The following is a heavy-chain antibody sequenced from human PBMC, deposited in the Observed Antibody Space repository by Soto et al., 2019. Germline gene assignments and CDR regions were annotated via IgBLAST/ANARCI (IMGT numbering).Heavy chain of an antibody. D-gene: IGHD6-13*01. CDR3: ARDSGGAAALWVDY. V-gene: IGHV3-33*01. J-gene: IGHJ4*02. Sequence: QVQLVESGGGVVQPGRSLRLSCAASGFTFSSYGMHWVRQAPGKGLEWVAVIWYDGSNKYYADSVKGRFTISRDNSKNTLYLQMNNLRAEDTAVYYCARDSGGAAALWVDYWGQGTLVTVSS. CDR2: IWYDGSNK. CDR1: GFTFSSYG.